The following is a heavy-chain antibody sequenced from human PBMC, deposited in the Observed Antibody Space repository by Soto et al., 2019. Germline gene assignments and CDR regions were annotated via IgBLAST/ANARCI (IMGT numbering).Heavy chain of an antibody. CDR3: ARDVVRSTAGDS. V-gene: IGHV1-69*01. D-gene: IGHD2-15*01. J-gene: IGHJ4*02. CDR2: IIPIFTRT. CDR1: GGTFSTSS. Sequence: QLQLVQSGTEVKEPGSSVKVSCKASGGTFSTSSFVWVRQGPGQGLEWMGGIIPIFTRTNFAQKFQGRVTVSADETTRTTYMELRSLTSVDTAIYYCARDVVRSTAGDSWGQGTLVTV.